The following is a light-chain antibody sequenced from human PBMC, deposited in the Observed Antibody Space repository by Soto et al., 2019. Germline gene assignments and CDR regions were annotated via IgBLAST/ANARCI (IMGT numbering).Light chain of an antibody. CDR1: QGISSY. CDR3: QQLNSYPIT. V-gene: IGKV1-9*01. CDR2: AVS. J-gene: IGKJ5*01. Sequence: IQLTQSPSSLSASVGDRVTITCRASQGISSYLAWYQQKPGKAPKLLISAVSTLQSGVPSRFSGSGSGTDFTLTISSLQPEDFATYCCQQLNSYPITFGQGTRLEIK.